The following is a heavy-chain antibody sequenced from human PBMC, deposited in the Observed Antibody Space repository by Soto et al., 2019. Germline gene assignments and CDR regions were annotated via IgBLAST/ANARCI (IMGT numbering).Heavy chain of an antibody. CDR2: ISGSGGST. Sequence: EVQLLESGGGLVQPEGSLRLSCTASGFTFSTYAMTWVRQAPGKGLEWVSVISGSGGSTDYADSVKGRFTISRDNSKNTLYLQMNSLRAEDTAVYYCTKGGSGNWSDPWGQGTLVTVSS. CDR3: TKGGSGNWSDP. V-gene: IGHV3-23*01. CDR1: GFTFSTYA. J-gene: IGHJ5*02. D-gene: IGHD3-10*01.